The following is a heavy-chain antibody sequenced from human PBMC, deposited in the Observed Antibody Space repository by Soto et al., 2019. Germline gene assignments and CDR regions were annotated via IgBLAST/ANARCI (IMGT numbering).Heavy chain of an antibody. V-gene: IGHV1-69*06. CDR2: IIPIFGTA. Sequence: QVQLVQSGAEVKKPGSSVKVSCKASGGTFSSYAISWVRQAPGQGLEWMGGIIPIFGTANYAQKFQGRVTITADKSTSTAYMELSSPRSEDTAVYYCARGGSSSWYPNFDYWGQGTLVTVSS. J-gene: IGHJ4*02. CDR1: GGTFSSYA. CDR3: ARGGSSSWYPNFDY. D-gene: IGHD6-13*01.